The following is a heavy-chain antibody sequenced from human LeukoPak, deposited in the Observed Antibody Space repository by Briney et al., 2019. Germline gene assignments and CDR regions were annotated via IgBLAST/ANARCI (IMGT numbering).Heavy chain of an antibody. Sequence: GGSLRLSCAASGFTFSSYAMSWVRQAPGKGLEWVSAISGSGGSTYYADSVKGRFTISRDNSKNTLYLQMNSLRAEDTAVYYCAKDGVGYSSGWHEGGDAFDIWGQGTMVTVSS. CDR3: AKDGVGYSSGWHEGGDAFDI. CDR2: ISGSGGST. CDR1: GFTFSSYA. V-gene: IGHV3-23*01. J-gene: IGHJ3*02. D-gene: IGHD6-19*01.